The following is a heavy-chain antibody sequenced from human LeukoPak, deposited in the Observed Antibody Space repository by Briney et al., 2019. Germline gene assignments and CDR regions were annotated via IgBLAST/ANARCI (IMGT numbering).Heavy chain of an antibody. J-gene: IGHJ1*01. CDR2: INHSGST. V-gene: IGHV4-34*01. CDR3: ARGKMRTLTLADYFQD. Sequence: SETLSLTCAVYGGSFSGYYWSWIRQPPGKGLEWIGEINHSGSTNYNPSLKSRVTKSVDTSKNQFSLKLSSVTAADTAVYYCARGKMRTLTLADYFQDWGQGTLVTVSS. CDR1: GGSFSGYY.